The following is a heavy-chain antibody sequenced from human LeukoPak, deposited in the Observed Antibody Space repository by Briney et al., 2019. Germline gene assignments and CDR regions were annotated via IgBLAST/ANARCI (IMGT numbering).Heavy chain of an antibody. V-gene: IGHV4-30-4*08. J-gene: IGHJ4*02. CDR1: GGSINSGDHY. CDR2: IYYSGST. CDR3: ARRKDGYNRLFDY. D-gene: IGHD5-24*01. Sequence: SETLSLICSVSGGSINSGDHYWTWIRQPPGKDLEWIGYIYYSGSTYYNPSLKSRVTISVDTSKNQFSLKLSSVTAADTAVYYCARRKDGYNRLFDYWGQGTLVTVSS.